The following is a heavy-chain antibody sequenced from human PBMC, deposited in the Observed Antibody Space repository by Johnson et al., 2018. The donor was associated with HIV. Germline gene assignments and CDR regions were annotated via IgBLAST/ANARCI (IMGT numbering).Heavy chain of an antibody. D-gene: IGHD3-3*01. J-gene: IGHJ3*02. CDR1: GFTFSSYG. V-gene: IGHV3-33*06. CDR2: IWYDGSNK. Sequence: QVQLVESGGGVVQPGRSLRLSCAASGFTFSSYGMHWVRQAPGKGLEWVAVIWYDGSNKYYADSVKGRFTISRDNSKKTLYLQMNSLRAEDTAVYYCAKDLRITIFGVVPPHDAFDIWGQGTMVTVSS. CDR3: AKDLRITIFGVVPPHDAFDI.